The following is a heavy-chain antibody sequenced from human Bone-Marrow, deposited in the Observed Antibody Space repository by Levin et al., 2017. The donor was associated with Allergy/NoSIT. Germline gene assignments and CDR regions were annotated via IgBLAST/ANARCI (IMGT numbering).Heavy chain of an antibody. CDR3: AKDYGSTKWYYHYGMDV. J-gene: IGHJ6*02. V-gene: IGHV3-30*18. CDR1: GFSFSSYG. CDR2: ISFDGNNK. D-gene: IGHD2-15*01. Sequence: GGSLRLSCSVSGFSFSSYGMHWVRQAPGKGLEWVAVISFDGNNKYYADTLKGRFTISRDNSQNTLYLQINSLGADDTAVYYCAKDYGSTKWYYHYGMDVWGQGTTVIVS.